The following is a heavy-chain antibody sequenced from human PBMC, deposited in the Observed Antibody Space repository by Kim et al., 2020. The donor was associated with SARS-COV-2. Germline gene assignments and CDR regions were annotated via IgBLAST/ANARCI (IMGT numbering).Heavy chain of an antibody. CDR3: ARIKYSSSDGITFDY. D-gene: IGHD6-6*01. CDR2: IDWDDDK. J-gene: IGHJ4*02. CDR1: GFSLSTSGMC. Sequence: SGPTLVNPTQTLTLTCTFSGFSLSTSGMCVSWIRQPPGKALEWLARIDWDDDKYYSTSLKTRLTISKDTSKNQVVLTMTNMDPVDTATYYCARIKYSSSDGITFDYWGQGTLVTVSS. V-gene: IGHV2-70*11.